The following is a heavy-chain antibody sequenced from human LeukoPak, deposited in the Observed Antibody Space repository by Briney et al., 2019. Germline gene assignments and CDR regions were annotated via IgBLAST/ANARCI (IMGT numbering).Heavy chain of an antibody. CDR1: RFTFSSYG. D-gene: IGHD2-2*02. CDR3: ARQVPAAIPYYYYGMDV. V-gene: IGHV3-33*01. Sequence: GGSLRLSCAASRFTFSSYGMHWVRQAPGKGLEWVAVIWYDGSNKYYADSVKGRFTISRDNSKNTLYLQMNSLRAEDTAVYYCARQVPAAIPYYYYGMDVWGQGTTVTVSS. J-gene: IGHJ6*02. CDR2: IWYDGSNK.